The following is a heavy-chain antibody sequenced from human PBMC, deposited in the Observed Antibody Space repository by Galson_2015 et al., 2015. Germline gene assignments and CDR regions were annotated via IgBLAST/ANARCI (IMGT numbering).Heavy chain of an antibody. V-gene: IGHV3-13*05. Sequence: SLRLSCAASGFTFSSYDMHWVRQATGKGLEWVSAIGTAGDPYYPGSVKGRFTISRETAKNSLYLQMNSLRAGDTALYYCALLGDSSGYGFYDAFDIWGQGTMVTVSS. CDR1: GFTFSSYD. CDR3: ALLGDSSGYGFYDAFDI. D-gene: IGHD3-22*01. CDR2: IGTAGDP. J-gene: IGHJ3*02.